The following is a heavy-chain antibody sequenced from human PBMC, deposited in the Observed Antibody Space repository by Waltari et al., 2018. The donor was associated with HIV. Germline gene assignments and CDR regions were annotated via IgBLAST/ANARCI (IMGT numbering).Heavy chain of an antibody. D-gene: IGHD5-12*01. CDR2: FDMKTGVT. CDR1: GYGLHTSY. CDR3: ARDPQRKDGYNFDS. Sequence: QVQLVQSGAEVKTPGAAVKVACKTYGYGLHTSYIHWVRQAPGRGLEWMGLFDMKTGVTSYAQAFQGRVTMAGDASISTASLELSSLTSDDTATYYCARDPQRKDGYNFDSWGQGTLVTVSS. V-gene: IGHV1-2*06. J-gene: IGHJ4*02.